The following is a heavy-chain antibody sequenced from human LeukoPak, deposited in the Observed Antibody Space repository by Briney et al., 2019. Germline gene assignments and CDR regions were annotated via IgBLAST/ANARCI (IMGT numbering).Heavy chain of an antibody. CDR3: ARADCSSTSCGLYP. CDR1: GGSISSYY. CDR2: IYYSGST. Sequence: SETLSLTCTVSGGSISSYYWSWIRQPPGKGLEWIGYIYYSGSTNYNPSLKSRVTISVDTSKNQFSLKLSSVTAADTAVYYCARADCSSTSCGLYPWGQGTLVTVSS. V-gene: IGHV4-59*01. D-gene: IGHD2-2*01. J-gene: IGHJ5*02.